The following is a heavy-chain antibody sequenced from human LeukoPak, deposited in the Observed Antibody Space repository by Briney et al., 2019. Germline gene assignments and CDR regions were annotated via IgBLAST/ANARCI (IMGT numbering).Heavy chain of an antibody. J-gene: IGHJ4*02. CDR1: GFTFSSYW. D-gene: IGHD3-3*01. V-gene: IGHV3-7*01. Sequence: GGSLRLSCAASGFTFSSYWMSWVRQAPGKGLEWVANIKQDGSEKYYVDSVKGRFTISRDNAKNSLYLQMNSLRAEDTAVYYCARAWTYYDFWRGYYYFDYWGQGTLVTVYS. CDR2: IKQDGSEK. CDR3: ARAWTYYDFWRGYYYFDY.